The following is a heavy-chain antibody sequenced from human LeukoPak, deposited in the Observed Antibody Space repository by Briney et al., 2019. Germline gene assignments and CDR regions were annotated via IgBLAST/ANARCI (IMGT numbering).Heavy chain of an antibody. V-gene: IGHV3-21*04. D-gene: IGHD4-17*01. CDR1: GFTFSSYS. CDR3: ASTQEDYGGSQFDY. CDR2: ISSSSSYI. J-gene: IGHJ4*02. Sequence: GGSLRLSCAASGFTFSSYSMNWVRQAPGKGLEWVSSISSSSSYICYADSVKGRFTISRHNSKNTLYLQMNSLRAEDTAVYYCASTQEDYGGSQFDYWGQGTLVTVSS.